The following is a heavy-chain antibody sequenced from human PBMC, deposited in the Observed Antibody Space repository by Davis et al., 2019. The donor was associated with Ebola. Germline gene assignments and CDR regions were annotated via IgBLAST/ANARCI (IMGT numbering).Heavy chain of an antibody. CDR2: IRSKAYSYAT. CDR1: GFTFSGSA. J-gene: IGHJ4*02. Sequence: GESLKISCAASGFTFSGSAVHWVRQASGKGLEWVGRIRSKAYSYATSYAASVKGRFTISRDNAKKSVYLQMNSLRVEDTAVYYCVRDGWGSLFDYWGQGTLVTVSS. CDR3: VRDGWGSLFDY. D-gene: IGHD5-24*01. V-gene: IGHV3-73*01.